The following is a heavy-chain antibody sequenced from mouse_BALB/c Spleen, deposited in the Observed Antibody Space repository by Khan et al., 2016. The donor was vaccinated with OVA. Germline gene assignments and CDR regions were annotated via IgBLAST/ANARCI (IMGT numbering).Heavy chain of an antibody. CDR2: INPDSSTI. D-gene: IGHD2-14*01. Sequence: EVQLVESGGGLVQPGGSLKLSCAASGFDFSRYWMSWVRQAPGKGLEWIGEINPDSSTINYTPSLKDKFIISRENAKNTLYLQMSKVRSEDTALYYCARPYRYDGRAWFAYWGQGTLVTVSA. CDR3: ARPYRYDGRAWFAY. V-gene: IGHV4-1*02. CDR1: GFDFSRYW. J-gene: IGHJ3*01.